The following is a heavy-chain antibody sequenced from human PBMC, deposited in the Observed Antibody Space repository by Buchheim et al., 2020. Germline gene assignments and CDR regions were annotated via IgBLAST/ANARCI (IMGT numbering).Heavy chain of an antibody. CDR2: VHETGTT. CDR1: GGTTGAYH. J-gene: IGHJ6*02. D-gene: IGHD3-10*01. CDR3: ARQVGSAVHYYGMDV. V-gene: IGHV4-59*01. Sequence: QVRLQPSGPGLLKPSETLALTCSVSGGTTGAYHWSWIRQPPGKGLEWIACVHETGTTNYSPSVKSRATASLDTSNNQFSLHLKSVVAADTAVYYCARQVGSAVHYYGMDVWGPGTT.